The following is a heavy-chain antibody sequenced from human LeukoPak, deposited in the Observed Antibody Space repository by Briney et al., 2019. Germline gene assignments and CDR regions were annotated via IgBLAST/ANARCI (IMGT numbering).Heavy chain of an antibody. CDR1: GYTFTSYG. CDR3: AREDFRYYYGSGSYDH. CDR2: ISAYNGNT. J-gene: IGHJ4*02. Sequence: GASVKVSCKASGYTFTSYGISWVRQAPGQGLEWMGWISAYNGNTNYAQKLQGRVTMTTDTSTSTAYMELRSLRSDDTAVYYCAREDFRYYYGSGSYDHWGQGTLVTVSS. D-gene: IGHD3-10*01. V-gene: IGHV1-18*01.